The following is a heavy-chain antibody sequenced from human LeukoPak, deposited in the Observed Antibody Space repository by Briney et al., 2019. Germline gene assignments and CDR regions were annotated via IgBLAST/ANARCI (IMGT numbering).Heavy chain of an antibody. CDR3: ARDQGQWLVTGYGMDV. CDR2: INHSGST. V-gene: IGHV4-34*01. D-gene: IGHD6-19*01. CDR1: GGSFSGYY. Sequence: PSETLSLTCAVYGGSFSGYYWSWIRQPPGKGLEWIGEINHSGSTNYNPSLKSRVTISVDTSKNQFSLKLSSVTAADTAVYYCARDQGQWLVTGYGMDVWGQGTTVTVSS. J-gene: IGHJ6*02.